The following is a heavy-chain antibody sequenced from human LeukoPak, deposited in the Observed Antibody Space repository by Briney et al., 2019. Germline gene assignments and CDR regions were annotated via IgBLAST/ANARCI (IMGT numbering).Heavy chain of an antibody. J-gene: IGHJ5*02. CDR3: ARDTSTWDWFDP. D-gene: IGHD2-2*01. V-gene: IGHV1-69*13. CDR2: IIPIFGTA. Sequence: ASVRVSCKASGGTVSSYAISWVRQAPGQGLEWMGGIIPIFGTANYAQKFQGRVTITADGSTSTAYMELSSLRSEDTAVYYCARDTSTWDWFDPWGQGTLVIVSS. CDR1: GGTVSSYA.